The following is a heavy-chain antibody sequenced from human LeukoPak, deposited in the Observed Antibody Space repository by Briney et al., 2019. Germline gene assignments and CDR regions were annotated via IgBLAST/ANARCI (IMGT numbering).Heavy chain of an antibody. CDR2: IYPGDSDT. CDR3: ASRHYDSSGYYNEDAFDI. CDR1: GYSFTSYW. J-gene: IGHJ3*02. Sequence: GESLQISCKGSGYSFTSYWIGWVRQMPGKGLEWMGIIYPGDSDTRYSPSFQGQVTISADKSISTAYLQWSSLKASDTAMYYCASRHYDSSGYYNEDAFDIWGQGTMVTVSS. V-gene: IGHV5-51*01. D-gene: IGHD3-22*01.